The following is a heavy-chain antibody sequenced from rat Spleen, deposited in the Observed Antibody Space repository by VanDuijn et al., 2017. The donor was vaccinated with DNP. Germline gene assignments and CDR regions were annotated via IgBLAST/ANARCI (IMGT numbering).Heavy chain of an antibody. D-gene: IGHD1-1*01. Sequence: EVQLVESGGGLVQPGGSLTLSCAASGFTFSNSDMAWVRQAPTKGLEWVASISTSGGSTYYRDSVKGRFTISRDNAKSTLYLQMDSLRSEDTATYYCATGGRYSGGCFDYWGQGVMVTVSS. V-gene: IGHV5S23*01. CDR1: GFTFSNSD. CDR3: ATGGRYSGGCFDY. J-gene: IGHJ2*01. CDR2: ISTSGGST.